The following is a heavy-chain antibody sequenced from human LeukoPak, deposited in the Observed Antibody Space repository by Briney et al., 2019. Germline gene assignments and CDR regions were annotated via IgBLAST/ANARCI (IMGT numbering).Heavy chain of an antibody. Sequence: SETLSLTCTVSGGSISSYYWSWIRQPPGKGLEWIGYIYYSGSTYYNPSLKSRVTISVDTSKNQFSLKLSSVTAADTAVYYCARRGSSGWYNYFDYWGQGTLVTVSS. J-gene: IGHJ4*02. D-gene: IGHD6-19*01. CDR3: ARRGSSGWYNYFDY. CDR1: GGSISSYY. CDR2: IYYSGST. V-gene: IGHV4-59*04.